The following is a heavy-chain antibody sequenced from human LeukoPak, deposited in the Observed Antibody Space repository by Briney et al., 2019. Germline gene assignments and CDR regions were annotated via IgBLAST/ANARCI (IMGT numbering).Heavy chain of an antibody. D-gene: IGHD3-16*01. J-gene: IGHJ4*02. V-gene: IGHV4-59*08. CDR2: VFYSGST. Sequence: SETLSLTCTVSGGSISSYYWSWIRQPPGRGLEWIGYVFYSGSTNYNPSLKSRVTISVDTSKNQFSLKLSSVTAADTAVYYCARRWGDYWGQGTLVTVSS. CDR3: ARRWGDY. CDR1: GGSISSYY.